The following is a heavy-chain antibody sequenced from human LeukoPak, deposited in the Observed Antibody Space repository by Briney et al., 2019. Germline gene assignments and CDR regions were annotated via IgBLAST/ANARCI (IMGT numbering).Heavy chain of an antibody. V-gene: IGHV3-48*03. CDR3: ARWGATGYGDY. J-gene: IGHJ4*02. CDR1: GFTFSSYG. CDR2: ISDSSSTI. Sequence: GGALRLSCAASGFTFSSYGKNWVRQAPGKGLEWVSYISDSSSTIYYADSVKGRLTISRDNAKNSLYLQMNSLRAEDTAVYYCARWGATGYGDYWGQGTLVTVSS. D-gene: IGHD3-9*01.